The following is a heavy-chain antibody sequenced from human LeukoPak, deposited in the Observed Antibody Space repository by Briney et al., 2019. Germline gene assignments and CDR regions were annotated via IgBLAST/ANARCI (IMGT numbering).Heavy chain of an antibody. CDR2: ISSSGSTI. D-gene: IGHD5-18*01. Sequence: GGSLRLSCAASGFTFSSYEMNWVRQAPGKGLEWVSYISSSGSTIYYADSVKGRFTISRDNAKNSLYLQMNGLRAEDTAVYYCAREERDYGDTAMVSLFDYWGQGTLVTVSS. V-gene: IGHV3-48*03. CDR3: AREERDYGDTAMVSLFDY. CDR1: GFTFSSYE. J-gene: IGHJ4*02.